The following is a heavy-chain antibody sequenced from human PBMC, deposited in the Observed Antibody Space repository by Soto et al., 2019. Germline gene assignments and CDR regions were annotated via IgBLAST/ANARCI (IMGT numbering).Heavy chain of an antibody. Sequence: GVSVKVSCKASGYTFTSYYMHWVRQAPGQGLEWMGIINPSGGSTSYAQKFQGRVTMTRDTSTSTVYMELSSLRSEDTAVYYCARSRRALVWFDPWGQGTLGTVSS. CDR3: ARSRRALVWFDP. CDR2: INPSGGST. V-gene: IGHV1-46*01. J-gene: IGHJ5*02. CDR1: GYTFTSYY.